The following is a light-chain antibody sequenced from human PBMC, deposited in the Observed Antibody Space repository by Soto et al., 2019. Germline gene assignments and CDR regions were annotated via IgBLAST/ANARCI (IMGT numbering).Light chain of an antibody. Sequence: EIVLTQSPATLSVPPGERVTLSCRASESVDINLAWYQQKPGQAPRLLIYGASTRATDMPGTFSGRGSGTEFTLTISSLQSEDFAVYYCQQYKNWPRTFGQGTKVEIK. CDR3: QQYKNWPRT. CDR1: ESVDIN. V-gene: IGKV3-15*01. J-gene: IGKJ1*01. CDR2: GAS.